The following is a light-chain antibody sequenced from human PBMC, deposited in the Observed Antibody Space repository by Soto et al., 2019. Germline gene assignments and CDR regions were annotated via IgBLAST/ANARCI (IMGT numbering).Light chain of an antibody. Sequence: DIQITQSPSTLSAFVGDRVTITCRASQSISSWLAWYQQKPGKAPNLLIYKASTLESGVPSRFSGSGSGTEFTLTISSLQPDDFVTYYCQQYNTYSPTFGQGTKVDI. CDR3: QQYNTYSPT. J-gene: IGKJ1*01. V-gene: IGKV1-5*03. CDR1: QSISSW. CDR2: KAS.